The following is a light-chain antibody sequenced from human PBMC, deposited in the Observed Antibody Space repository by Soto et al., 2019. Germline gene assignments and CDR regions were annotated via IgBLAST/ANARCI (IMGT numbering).Light chain of an antibody. Sequence: DIQMTQSPSTLSASVGDRVTITCRASQSISRWLAWHQQKPGKAPKLLIHDATSLESGVPSRFSGSGSGTEFTLTISSLQPDDFATYYCQQYSSYWTFAQGTKVAIK. J-gene: IGKJ1*01. CDR2: DAT. CDR3: QQYSSYWT. V-gene: IGKV1-5*01. CDR1: QSISRW.